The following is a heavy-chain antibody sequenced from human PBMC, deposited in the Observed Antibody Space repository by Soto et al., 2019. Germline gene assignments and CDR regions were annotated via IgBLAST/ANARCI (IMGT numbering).Heavy chain of an antibody. D-gene: IGHD6-19*01. CDR2: INAGNGNT. Sequence: QVQLVQSGAEEKKPGASVKVSCKASGYTFTGYAMHWVRQAPGQRLEWMGWINAGNGNTKSSQKFQDRVTITRDTSASTPYMELSSLRSEDTAVYYCARAVAVPADFDYWGQGTLVTVSS. CDR3: ARAVAVPADFDY. J-gene: IGHJ4*02. CDR1: GYTFTGYA. V-gene: IGHV1-3*05.